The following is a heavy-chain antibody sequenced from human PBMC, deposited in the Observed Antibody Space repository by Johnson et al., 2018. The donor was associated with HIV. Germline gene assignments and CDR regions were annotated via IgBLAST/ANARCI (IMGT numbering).Heavy chain of an antibody. CDR2: IRYDGDNQ. D-gene: IGHD1-26*01. Sequence: QVRLVESGGGVVQPGESLRLSCRTFGFTFSYHGMHWVRQAPGKGLEWVAFIRYDGDNQYYGESVKGRFTISRDNSKNTLYLQMSSLRAEDTAVYYCATSGSHFAFDIWGQGTMVTVSS. J-gene: IGHJ3*02. CDR1: GFTFSYHG. V-gene: IGHV3-30*02. CDR3: ATSGSHFAFDI.